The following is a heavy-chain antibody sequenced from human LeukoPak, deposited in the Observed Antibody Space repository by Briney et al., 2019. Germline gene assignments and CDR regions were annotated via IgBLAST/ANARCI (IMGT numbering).Heavy chain of an antibody. CDR1: GFTFSSYG. V-gene: IGHV3-30*02. J-gene: IGHJ4*02. D-gene: IGHD3-10*01. CDR2: IRYDGSNK. Sequence: GESLRLSCAASGFTFSSYGMHWVRQAPGKGLEWVAFIRYDGSNKYYADSVKGRFTISRDNSKNTLYLQMNSLRAEDTAVYYCAKDGNYYGSGSYYTDYWGQGTLVTVSS. CDR3: AKDGNYYGSGSYYTDY.